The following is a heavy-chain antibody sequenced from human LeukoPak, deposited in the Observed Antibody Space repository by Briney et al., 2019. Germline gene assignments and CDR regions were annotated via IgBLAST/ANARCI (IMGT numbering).Heavy chain of an antibody. CDR3: ARRQDGHDY. Sequence: SEILSLTCTVSGVSIANTFYYWNWLRQPAGKGLEWIGRIYTTGSTDYNPSLKRRVTISLDTARNQFSLKLSSVTAADTAVYYCARRQDGHDYWGQGTLVTVSS. CDR1: GVSIANTFYY. V-gene: IGHV4-61*02. J-gene: IGHJ4*02. CDR2: IYTTGST.